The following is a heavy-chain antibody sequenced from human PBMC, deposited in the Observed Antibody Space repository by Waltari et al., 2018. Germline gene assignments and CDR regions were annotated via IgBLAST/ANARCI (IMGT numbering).Heavy chain of an antibody. D-gene: IGHD3-22*01. J-gene: IGHJ6*02. CDR1: EFTFSSHP. CDR3: ARDYCDRTNCHGMDV. V-gene: IGHV3-30*01. CDR2: ISYNERNI. Sequence: QVQLVESGGGVVQPGRSLRLSCTASEFTFSSHPMHWVRQAPGKGLEWVAVISYNERNIYYVDSVKGRFSISRDNSKKMLYLQMNSLITEDTAVYYCARDYCDRTNCHGMDVWGQGTTVIVSS.